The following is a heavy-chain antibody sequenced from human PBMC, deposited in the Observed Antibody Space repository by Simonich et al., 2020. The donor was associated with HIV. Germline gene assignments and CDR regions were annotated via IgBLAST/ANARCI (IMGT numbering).Heavy chain of an antibody. CDR3: ARGFYQRLYYFDY. J-gene: IGHJ4*02. V-gene: IGHV4-34*01. Sequence: QVQLQQWGAGLLKLSETLSRTCAVEGGSFSGYYWSCIRQPPGKGLEWIGNINHSGSTNNNPSLKSRVTISVDTSQHQFSLKLSSVTAADTAVYYCARGFYQRLYYFDYWGQGTLVTVSS. D-gene: IGHD2-2*01. CDR2: INHSGST. CDR1: GGSFSGYY.